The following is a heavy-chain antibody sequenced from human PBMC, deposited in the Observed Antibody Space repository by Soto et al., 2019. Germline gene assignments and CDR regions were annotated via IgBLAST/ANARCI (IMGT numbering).Heavy chain of an antibody. Sequence: GGSLRLSCAASGFTVSSNYMNWVRQAPGKALEWVSVIYSGGRTSYADSVKGRFTISRDNSKNTLYLQMNSLRAEDTAVFYCARVLGYIAAAGQTDAFDLWGQGTMVTVSS. V-gene: IGHV3-66*01. CDR3: ARVLGYIAAAGQTDAFDL. CDR2: IYSGGRT. J-gene: IGHJ3*01. CDR1: GFTVSSNY. D-gene: IGHD6-13*01.